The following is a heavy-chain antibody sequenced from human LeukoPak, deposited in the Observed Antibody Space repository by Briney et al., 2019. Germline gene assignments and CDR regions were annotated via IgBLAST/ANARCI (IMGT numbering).Heavy chain of an antibody. CDR2: ISPYNGNT. CDR3: ARGMEQWLLPGYFQH. J-gene: IGHJ1*01. V-gene: IGHV1-18*01. D-gene: IGHD6-19*01. Sequence: ASVKVSCKASDYTFTNYGITWVRQTPGQGLEWMGWISPYNGNTNYARKFQGRVTMTADTSTSTAYMELRSLRSDDTAVYYCARGMEQWLLPGYFQHWGQGTLVTVSS. CDR1: DYTFTNYG.